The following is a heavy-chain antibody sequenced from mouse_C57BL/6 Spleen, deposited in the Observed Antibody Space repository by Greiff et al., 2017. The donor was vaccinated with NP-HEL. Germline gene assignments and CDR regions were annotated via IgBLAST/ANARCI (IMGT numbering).Heavy chain of an antibody. Sequence: VQLQESGAELVKPGASVQISCKASGYAFSSYWINWVKQRPGKSLEWIGQIYPGDGDTNYNGKFKGKATLTADKSSSTAYMQLSSLSSEGSAVYFCAREDGNYKDYARNYWGQGTSVTVSS. CDR2: IYPGDGDT. CDR3: AREDGNYKDYARNY. V-gene: IGHV1-80*01. J-gene: IGHJ4*01. CDR1: GYAFSSYW. D-gene: IGHD2-1*01.